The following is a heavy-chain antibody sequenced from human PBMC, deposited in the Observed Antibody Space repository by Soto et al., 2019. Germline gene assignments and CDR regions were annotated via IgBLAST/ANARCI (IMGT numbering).Heavy chain of an antibody. CDR3: VKQQIRDIRAVDY. D-gene: IGHD6-13*01. Sequence: EVQLLESGGGLVQPGESLRLSCAVSGFTFSNYAMSWVRQVPGKGLEWVSTISGSGGSTYYADSVKGRFTISRDNSKNTLYLQMNGLRAEATAVYYCVKQQIRDIRAVDYWGQGTLVTVSS. CDR1: GFTFSNYA. J-gene: IGHJ4*02. V-gene: IGHV3-23*01. CDR2: ISGSGGST.